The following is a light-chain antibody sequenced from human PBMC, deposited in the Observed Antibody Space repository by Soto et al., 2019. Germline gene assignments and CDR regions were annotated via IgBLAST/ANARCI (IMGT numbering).Light chain of an antibody. CDR1: QSISDR. J-gene: IGKJ1*01. V-gene: IGKV1-5*03. Sequence: DFLMTQSPSTLSASVGDRVTITCRASQSISDRLAWYQQKPGNAPKLLIYKASSLQSGVPSRFSGSGSGTEFTLTIISLQPDDFAMHYCQQYNSYRWTFGQGTKVEIK. CDR3: QQYNSYRWT. CDR2: KAS.